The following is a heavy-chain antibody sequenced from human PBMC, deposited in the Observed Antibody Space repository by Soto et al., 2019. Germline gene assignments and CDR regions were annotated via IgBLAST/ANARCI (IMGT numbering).Heavy chain of an antibody. J-gene: IGHJ4*02. CDR2: ISWSSVNM. Sequence: GGSLRLSCAASGFKFDDYAMYWVRQTPGRGLEWVSGISWSSVNMDYRDSVKGRFTISRDNAKNSLYLQVNSLRVEDTALYYCVKGLNIDYNSGWLYFDYWGQGTVVTVSS. V-gene: IGHV3-9*01. CDR3: VKGLNIDYNSGWLYFDY. CDR1: GFKFDDYA. D-gene: IGHD6-19*01.